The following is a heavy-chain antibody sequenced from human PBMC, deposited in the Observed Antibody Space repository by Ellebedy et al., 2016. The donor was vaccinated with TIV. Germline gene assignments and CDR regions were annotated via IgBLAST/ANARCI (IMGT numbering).Heavy chain of an antibody. D-gene: IGHD3-9*01. CDR1: GCTSRNYW. CDR2: INTDGSST. Sequence: PGGSLRLSCVASGCTSRNYWMHWVRQAPGKGLVWVSHINTDGSSTSYADSVKGRFTISRDNARNTLYLQMNSLRVEDTAVYYCACWAGQERYQGPFDYWGQGILVIVS. V-gene: IGHV3-74*01. J-gene: IGHJ4*02. CDR3: ACWAGQERYQGPFDY.